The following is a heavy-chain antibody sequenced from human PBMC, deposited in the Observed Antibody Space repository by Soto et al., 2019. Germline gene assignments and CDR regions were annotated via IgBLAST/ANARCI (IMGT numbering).Heavy chain of an antibody. CDR1: GFTFSSYA. CDR3: SRRSSGSYFDY. Sequence: EVQLLESGGGLVQPGGSLRLSCAASGFTFSSYAMSWVRQAPGKGLEWVSVISGSGDSTYYADSVKGRFTISRGNSTTTLYLQMTSLRAEDTAVYYCSRRSSGSYFDYWGQGTLVTVSS. CDR2: ISGSGDST. D-gene: IGHD6-19*01. J-gene: IGHJ4*02. V-gene: IGHV3-23*01.